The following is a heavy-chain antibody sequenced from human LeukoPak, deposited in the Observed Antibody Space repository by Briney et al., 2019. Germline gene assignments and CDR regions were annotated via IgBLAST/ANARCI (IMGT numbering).Heavy chain of an antibody. CDR2: ISTSGESA. V-gene: IGHV3-23*01. J-gene: IGHJ4*02. CDR3: AKGRGSGYHYFDY. D-gene: IGHD3-22*01. Sequence: GGSLRLSCPVSGFTFSSYAMSWVRQAPGRGLEWVSVISTSGESAYYADSVKGRFTISRDNSKNTLYLQMNSLRAEDTAVYYRAKGRGSGYHYFDYWGQGTLVTVSS. CDR1: GFTFSSYA.